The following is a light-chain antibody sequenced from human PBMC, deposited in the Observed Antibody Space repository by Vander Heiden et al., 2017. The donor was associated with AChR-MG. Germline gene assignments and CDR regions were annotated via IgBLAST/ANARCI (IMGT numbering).Light chain of an antibody. Sequence: DIQMTQSPSSLSASVGDRVTITCRASQSISNYLNWYQQKPGKAPKLLIYAASSLQSGVPSTFSGSGSGTDFTLTISSRQPEDFATYYCQQTDNTPPWTFGQRTKVEIK. CDR3: QQTDNTPPWT. V-gene: IGKV1-39*01. J-gene: IGKJ1*01. CDR1: QSISNY. CDR2: AAS.